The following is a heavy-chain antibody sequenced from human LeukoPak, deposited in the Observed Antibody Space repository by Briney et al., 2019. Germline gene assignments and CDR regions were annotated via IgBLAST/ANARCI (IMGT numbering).Heavy chain of an antibody. D-gene: IGHD5-18*01. V-gene: IGHV4-34*01. CDR3: ARRGAWIQLWLLRGAFDI. CDR2: INHSGST. J-gene: IGHJ3*02. CDR1: GGSVSDYY. Sequence: SETLSLTCTVSGGSVSDYYWSWIRQPPGKGLEWIGEINHSGSTNYNPSLKSRVTISVDTSKNQFSLKLSSVTAADTAVYYCARRGAWIQLWLLRGAFDIWGQGTMVTVSS.